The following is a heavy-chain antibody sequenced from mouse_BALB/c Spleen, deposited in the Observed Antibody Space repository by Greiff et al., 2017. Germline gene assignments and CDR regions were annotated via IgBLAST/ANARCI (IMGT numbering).Heavy chain of an antibody. J-gene: IGHJ4*01. D-gene: IGHD3-1*01. CDR2: IRNKANGYTT. Sequence: EVQLVESGGGLVQPGGSLRLSCATSGFTFTDYYMSWVRQPPGKALEWLGFIRNKANGYTTEYSASVKGRFTISRDNSQSILYLQMNTLRAEDSATYYCARDKGQLGLRGGAMDYWGQGTSVTVSS. V-gene: IGHV7-3*02. CDR3: ARDKGQLGLRGGAMDY. CDR1: GFTFTDYY.